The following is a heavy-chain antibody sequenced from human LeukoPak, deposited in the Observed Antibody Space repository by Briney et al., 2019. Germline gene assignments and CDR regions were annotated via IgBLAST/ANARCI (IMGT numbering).Heavy chain of an antibody. CDR3: ARAPQLWSPFDY. D-gene: IGHD5-18*01. CDR2: INHSGST. V-gene: IGHV4-34*01. J-gene: IGHJ4*02. CDR1: GGSFSGYY. Sequence: SETLSLTCAVYGGSFSGYYWSWIRQPPGKGLEWIGEINHSGSTNYNPSLKSRVTISVDTSKNQFSLKLSSVTAADTAVYYCARAPQLWSPFDYWGQGTLVTVSS.